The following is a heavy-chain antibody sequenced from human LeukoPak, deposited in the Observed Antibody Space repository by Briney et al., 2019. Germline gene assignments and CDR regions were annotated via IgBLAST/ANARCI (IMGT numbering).Heavy chain of an antibody. J-gene: IGHJ4*02. CDR1: GFTFSNYA. D-gene: IGHD3-22*01. V-gene: IGHV3-23*01. Sequence: GGSLRLSCAASGFTFSNYAMSWVRQAPGKGLEWVSAISGSGGSTYYADSVKGRFTISRDNSKNTLYLQMNSLRAEDTAVYYCAKPYYYDSSGSPYYWGQRTLVTVSS. CDR3: AKPYYYDSSGSPYY. CDR2: ISGSGGST.